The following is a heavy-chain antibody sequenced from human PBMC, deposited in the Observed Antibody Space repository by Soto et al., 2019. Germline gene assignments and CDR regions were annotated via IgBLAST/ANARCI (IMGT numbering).Heavy chain of an antibody. CDR1: GFTFSRYP. CDR2: ISDDGSKK. V-gene: IGHV3-30-3*01. Sequence: VGSLRLSCAASGFTFSRYPMHWVRQAPGKGLEWLAVISDDGSKKHYADSVKGRFTISRDNSKNTVFLQMNNVRAEDTAIYYCASHYSSSWLLHNWFDPWGQGTLVTVSS. CDR3: ASHYSSSWLLHNWFDP. J-gene: IGHJ5*02. D-gene: IGHD6-13*01.